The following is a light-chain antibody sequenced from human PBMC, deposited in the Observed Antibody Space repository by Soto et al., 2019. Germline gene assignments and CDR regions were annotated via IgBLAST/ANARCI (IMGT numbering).Light chain of an antibody. J-gene: IGKJ2*01. CDR2: RAS. CDR1: QHVSSN. Sequence: EIVMTQSPATLSVSPGGSATLSCRASQHVSSNLAWYRQKPGQAPTLLIYRASTRATGIPATFSGSGSGTGFTLSLSILQSEDFAVYYCQQYNKWPYTFGQGTKLEI. CDR3: QQYNKWPYT. V-gene: IGKV3-15*01.